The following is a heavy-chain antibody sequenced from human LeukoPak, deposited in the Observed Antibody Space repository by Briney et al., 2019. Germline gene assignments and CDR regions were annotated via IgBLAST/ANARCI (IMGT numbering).Heavy chain of an antibody. Sequence: LTGGSLRLSCAASGFTFSSYGMSWVRQAPGKGLEWVSAISGSGGSTYYADSVKGRFTISRDNSKNTLYLQMNSLRAEDTAVYYCAKATLYYYGSGTKEYWGQGTLVTVSS. CDR1: GFTFSSYG. CDR3: AKATLYYYGSGTKEY. D-gene: IGHD3-10*01. V-gene: IGHV3-23*01. CDR2: ISGSGGST. J-gene: IGHJ4*02.